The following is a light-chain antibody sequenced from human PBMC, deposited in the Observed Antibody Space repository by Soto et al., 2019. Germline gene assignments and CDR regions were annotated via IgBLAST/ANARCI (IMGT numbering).Light chain of an antibody. Sequence: QAVVTQPPSVSGAPGQRVTISCTGSSSNIGAGYDVHWYQQLPGTAPKLLICGNYNRPSGVPDRFSGSKSGTSASLAITGLQAEDEADYYCQSYDSSLSGSRVFGGGTKLTVL. CDR3: QSYDSSLSGSRV. J-gene: IGLJ3*02. CDR2: GNY. V-gene: IGLV1-40*01. CDR1: SSNIGAGYD.